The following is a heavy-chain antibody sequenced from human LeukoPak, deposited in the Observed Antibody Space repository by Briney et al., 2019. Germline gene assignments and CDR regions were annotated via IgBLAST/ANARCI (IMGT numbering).Heavy chain of an antibody. V-gene: IGHV3-7*03. D-gene: IGHD3-22*01. CDR3: ARDFGYYYDSSGLPTGPIDY. CDR1: GFTFSSYW. J-gene: IGHJ4*02. CDR2: IKQDGSEK. Sequence: GGSLRLSCAASGFTFSSYWMSWVRQAPGKGLVWVANIKQDGSEKYYVDSVKGRFTISRDNAKNSLYLQMNSLRAEDTALYYCARDFGYYYDSSGLPTGPIDYWGQGTLVTVSS.